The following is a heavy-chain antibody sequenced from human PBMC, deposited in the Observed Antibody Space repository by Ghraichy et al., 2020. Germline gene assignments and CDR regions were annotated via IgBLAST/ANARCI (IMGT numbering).Heavy chain of an antibody. D-gene: IGHD3-3*01. CDR3: ARAGWSVFGVVTYYHYYYMDV. V-gene: IGHV3-33*01. CDR2: LWNDGINK. Sequence: GGSLRLSCAASGFTFSRYAMHWVRQAPGKGLEWVAVLWNDGINKNYADSVRGRFTISRDNSRNTLDLQMNSLRAEDTAVYYCARAGWSVFGVVTYYHYYYMDVWGKGTTVTVSS. J-gene: IGHJ6*03. CDR1: GFTFSRYA.